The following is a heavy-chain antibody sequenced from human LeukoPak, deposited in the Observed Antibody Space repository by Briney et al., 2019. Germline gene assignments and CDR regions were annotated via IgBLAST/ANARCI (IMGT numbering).Heavy chain of an antibody. Sequence: KPGGSLRLSCAASGFTFSSYSMNWVRQAPGKGLEWVSSISSSSSHIYYADSVKGRFTNSRDNAKNSLYLQMNSLRAEDTAVYYCARDMRPLYYASGSFFFDYWGQGTLVTVSS. CDR2: ISSSSSHI. D-gene: IGHD3-10*01. J-gene: IGHJ4*02. CDR1: GFTFSSYS. V-gene: IGHV3-21*01. CDR3: ARDMRPLYYASGSFFFDY.